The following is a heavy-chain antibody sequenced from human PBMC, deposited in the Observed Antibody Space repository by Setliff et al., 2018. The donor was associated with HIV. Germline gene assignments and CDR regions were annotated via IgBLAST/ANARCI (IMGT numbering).Heavy chain of an antibody. Sequence: PSETLSLTCTVSGGSINSGGYYWSWIRQHPGKGLEWIGRIYTTGGTNYNPALKSRVTISLDTSKMQFSLRLTSVTAADTAVYYCATLDPSGGNFLAYWGQGTLVTVSS. V-gene: IGHV4-61*02. D-gene: IGHD2-21*02. CDR3: ATLDPSGGNFLAY. CDR2: IYTTGGT. J-gene: IGHJ4*02. CDR1: GGSINSGGYY.